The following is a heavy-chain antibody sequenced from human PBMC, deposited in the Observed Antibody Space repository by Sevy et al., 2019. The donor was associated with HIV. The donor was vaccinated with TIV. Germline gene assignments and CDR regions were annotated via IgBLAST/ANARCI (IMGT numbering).Heavy chain of an antibody. CDR1: GFTFSDYY. D-gene: IGHD3-16*02. Sequence: GGSLRLSCAASGFTFSDYYMSWIRQAPGKGLEWVSYISSSGSTIYYADSVKGRFTISRDNAKNSLYLQMISLRAEDTAVYYCARVRQYDYVWGSYRPSYWYFDLWGRGTLVTVSS. CDR3: ARVRQYDYVWGSYRPSYWYFDL. V-gene: IGHV3-11*01. CDR2: ISSSGSTI. J-gene: IGHJ2*01.